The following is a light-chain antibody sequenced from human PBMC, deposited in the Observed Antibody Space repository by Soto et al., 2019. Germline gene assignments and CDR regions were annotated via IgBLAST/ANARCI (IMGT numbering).Light chain of an antibody. J-gene: IGKJ5*01. CDR1: QTISSW. V-gene: IGKV1-5*03. CDR3: QQSYSTSPIT. Sequence: DIQMTQSPSTLSGSVGDRVTITCRASQTISSWLAWYQQKPGKAPKLLIYKASTLKSGVPSRFSGSGSGTDFTLTISCLQSKDFATYYCQQSYSTSPITFGQGTRLEIK. CDR2: KAS.